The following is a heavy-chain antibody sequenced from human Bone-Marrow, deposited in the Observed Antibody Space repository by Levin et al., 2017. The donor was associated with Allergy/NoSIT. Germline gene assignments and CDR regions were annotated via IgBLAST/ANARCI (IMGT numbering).Heavy chain of an antibody. CDR1: GYTFTSYA. D-gene: IGHD2-15*01. V-gene: IGHV7-4-1*02. CDR3: ASPSDLYCSGGSCYPGRYYYGMDV. CDR2: INTNTGNP. Sequence: ASVKVSCKASGYTFTSYAMNWVRQAPGQGLEWMGWINTNTGNPTYAQGFTGRFVFSLDTSVSTAYLQISSLKAEDTAVYYCASPSDLYCSGGSCYPGRYYYGMDVWGQWTTVTVSS. J-gene: IGHJ6*02.